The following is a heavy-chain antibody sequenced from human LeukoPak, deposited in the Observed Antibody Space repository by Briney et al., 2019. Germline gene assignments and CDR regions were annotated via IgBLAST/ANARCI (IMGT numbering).Heavy chain of an antibody. CDR1: GFTFDDYA. J-gene: IGHJ4*02. Sequence: GGSLRLSCAASGFTFDDYAMHWVRQAPGKGLEWVSGISWNSGSIGYADSVKGRFTISRDNAKNSLYLQMNSLRAEDTAAYARGQWLGDYWGQGTLVTVSS. D-gene: IGHD6-19*01. V-gene: IGHV3-9*01. CDR3: GQWLGDY. CDR2: ISWNSGSI.